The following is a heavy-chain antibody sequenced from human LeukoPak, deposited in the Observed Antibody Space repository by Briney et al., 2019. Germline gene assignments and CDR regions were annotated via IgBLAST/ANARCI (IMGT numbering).Heavy chain of an antibody. D-gene: IGHD2-15*01. CDR2: TSGSGGST. J-gene: IGHJ4*02. CDR3: AKNGGSQCYSHLDY. Sequence: GGSRRLSCAASGFTFSSYGMSWVRQAPGKGLEWISGTSGSGGSTYYAYSVKGRFTISRDNSKNTLYLEMNSLRAEDTAVYYCAKNGGSQCYSHLDYWGRGSLVTVSS. V-gene: IGHV3-23*01. CDR1: GFTFSSYG.